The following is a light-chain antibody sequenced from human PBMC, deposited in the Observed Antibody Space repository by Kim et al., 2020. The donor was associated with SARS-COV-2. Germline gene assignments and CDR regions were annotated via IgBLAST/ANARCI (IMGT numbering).Light chain of an antibody. CDR3: QQFGSSPLYS. V-gene: IGKV3-20*01. CDR1: QSVISNK. J-gene: IGKJ2*03. Sequence: SPGERATLSCRASQSVISNKLAWYQQKPGQAPRLLIYDASSRVTGIPDRFSGSGSGTDFTLTIIRLEPEDFAVYYCQQFGSSPLYSFGQGTKLEI. CDR2: DAS.